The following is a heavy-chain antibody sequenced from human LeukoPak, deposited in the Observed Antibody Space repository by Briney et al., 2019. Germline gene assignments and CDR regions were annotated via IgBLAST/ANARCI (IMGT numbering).Heavy chain of an antibody. CDR2: IYHSGST. J-gene: IGHJ5*02. V-gene: IGHV4-30-2*01. CDR3: XXAPWFGESDWFDP. D-gene: IGHD3-10*01. CDR1: GGSISSGGYS. Sequence: PSQTLSLTCAVSGGSISSGGYSWSWIRQPPGKGLEWIGYIYHSGSTYYNPSLKSRVTISVDRSKNQFSLKLSSVTAADTAVYYXXXAPWFGESDWFDPWGQGTLVTVSS.